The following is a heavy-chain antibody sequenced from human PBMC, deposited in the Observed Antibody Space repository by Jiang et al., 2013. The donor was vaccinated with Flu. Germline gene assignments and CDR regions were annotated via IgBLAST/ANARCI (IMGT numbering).Heavy chain of an antibody. CDR1: GYTFTSYA. J-gene: IGHJ5*02. D-gene: IGHD2-15*01. Sequence: SGAEVRSLGLSEGSCKASGYTFTSYAMHWVRQAPGQRLEWMGWINAGNGNTKYSQKFQGRVTITRDTSASTAYMELSSLRSEDTAVYYCARVNGVAASEVVDPWGQGTLVTVSS. V-gene: IGHV1-3*01. CDR3: ARVNGVAASEVVDP. CDR2: INAGNGNT.